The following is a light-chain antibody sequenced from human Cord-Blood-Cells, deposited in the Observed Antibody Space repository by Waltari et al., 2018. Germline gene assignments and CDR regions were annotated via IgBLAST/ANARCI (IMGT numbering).Light chain of an antibody. CDR3: RQNNICPPLT. Sequence: EIMLTQSPATLSGSSGARATLSCKASQSVISNIAWYQQKPGQAPRLLIYGASTRASGIPAMFSCSGSGTEVALTISSLQSEDFAVDYGRQNNICPPLTFNGGTKV. V-gene: IGKV3-15*01. J-gene: IGKJ4*02. CDR2: GAS. CDR1: QSVISN.